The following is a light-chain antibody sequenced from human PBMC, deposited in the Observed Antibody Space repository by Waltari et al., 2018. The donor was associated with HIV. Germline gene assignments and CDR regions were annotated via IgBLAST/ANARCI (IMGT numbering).Light chain of an antibody. CDR3: LLSYSVTRKI. V-gene: IGLV7-46*01. CDR2: ETS. CDR1: SGAVTSGHY. Sequence: QAVVTQEPSLTVSPGGTVTLTCGSSSGAVTSGHYPYWFQQRPGQAPKTLIYETSNKHFWTPARFSGSLLGGKAALTLSGAQPEDEADYYCLLSYSVTRKIFDGGTKLTVL. J-gene: IGLJ2*01.